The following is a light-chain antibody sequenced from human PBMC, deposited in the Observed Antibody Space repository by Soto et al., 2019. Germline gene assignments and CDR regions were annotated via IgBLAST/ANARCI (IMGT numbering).Light chain of an antibody. CDR1: QGVPTTY. J-gene: IGKJ1*01. Sequence: EVLLTQSPGTLSLSPGASATLSCRASQGVPTTYVAWYQQRPGQAPRLLIYDASNRAAGTPGRFSGSRSGIDFTLTINRLEPEDFAVYYCQHYGASPGSFGQGTKVETK. CDR2: DAS. V-gene: IGKV3-20*01. CDR3: QHYGASPGS.